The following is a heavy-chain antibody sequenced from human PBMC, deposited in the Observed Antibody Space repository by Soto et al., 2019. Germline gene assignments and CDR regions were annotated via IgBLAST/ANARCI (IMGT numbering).Heavy chain of an antibody. CDR3: ARELIAVAGRWFDP. V-gene: IGHV4-4*07. J-gene: IGHJ5*02. Sequence: EPLSLPCTVYGGSVSSDYCGWIWQPSGKGLEWSVRIYTSGSTNYNPSLKSRVTMSVDTSKNQFSLKLSSVTAADTAVYYCARELIAVAGRWFDPWGQGPLVTVAS. CDR2: IYTSGST. CDR1: GGSVSSDY. D-gene: IGHD6-19*01.